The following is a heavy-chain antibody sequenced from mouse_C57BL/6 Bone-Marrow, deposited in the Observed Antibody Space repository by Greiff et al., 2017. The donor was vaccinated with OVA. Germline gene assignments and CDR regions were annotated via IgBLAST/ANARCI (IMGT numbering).Heavy chain of an antibody. CDR1: GYTFTSYW. CDR3: TRDRLLRYLVPRAWFAY. J-gene: IGHJ3*01. D-gene: IGHD1-1*01. Sequence: EVQLVESGTVLARPGASVKMSCKTSGYTFTSYWMHWVKQRPGQGLEWIGAIYPGNSDTSYNQKFKGKAKLTAVTSASTAYMELSSLTNEDSAVYYCTRDRLLRYLVPRAWFAYWGQGTLVTVSA. V-gene: IGHV1-5*01. CDR2: IYPGNSDT.